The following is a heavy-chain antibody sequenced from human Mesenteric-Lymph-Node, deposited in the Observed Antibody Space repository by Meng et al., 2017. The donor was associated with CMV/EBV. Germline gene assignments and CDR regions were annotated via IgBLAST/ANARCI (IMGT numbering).Heavy chain of an antibody. D-gene: IGHD2-8*02. CDR3: ARSSGYWSLDY. CDR1: GDSISIHYY. Sequence: SETLSLTCAVSGDSISIHYYWSWVRQPPGKGLEWIGEISHSGTTKYTPSLKSRVTISMDRTNNHFSLRVTSVTAADTGVYFCARSSGYWSLDYWGQGTLVTVS. V-gene: IGHV4-4*02. J-gene: IGHJ4*02. CDR2: ISHSGTT.